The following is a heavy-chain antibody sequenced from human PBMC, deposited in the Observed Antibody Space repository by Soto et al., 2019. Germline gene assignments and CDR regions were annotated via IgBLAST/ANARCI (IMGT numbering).Heavy chain of an antibody. CDR2: ISSSSSYT. V-gene: IGHV3-11*06. J-gene: IGHJ4*02. D-gene: IGHD2-15*01. Sequence: GGSLRLSCAASGFTFSDYYMSWIRQAPGKGLEWVSYISSSSSYTNNADSVKGRFTISRDNAKNSLYLQMNRMRAEDTAVYYCPRHQLLLTGFDYWGQGTLVTVSS. CDR3: PRHQLLLTGFDY. CDR1: GFTFSDYY.